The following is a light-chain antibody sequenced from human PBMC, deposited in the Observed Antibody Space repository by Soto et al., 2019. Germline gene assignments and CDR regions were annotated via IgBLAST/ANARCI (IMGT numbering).Light chain of an antibody. CDR3: HQFGISLSIT. CDR1: QYVSSSL. CDR2: GAS. Sequence: EIQVTESPGTLALSPGERATLSCRAIQYVSSSLLAWIQQKPGLAPRPLIYGASSRATGIPDRFSGSGSGTDLTLTITRLEPEALEAYYCHQFGISLSITFGQGTRLEIK. J-gene: IGKJ5*01. V-gene: IGKV3-20*01.